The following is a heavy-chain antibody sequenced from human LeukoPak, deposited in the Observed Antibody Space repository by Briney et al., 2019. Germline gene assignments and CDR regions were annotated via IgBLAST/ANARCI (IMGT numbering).Heavy chain of an antibody. CDR2: IYYSGST. D-gene: IGHD3-10*01. V-gene: IGHV4-59*01. CDR1: GGSISSYY. J-gene: IGHJ4*02. Sequence: SETLSLTCTVSGGSISSYYWSWIRQPPGKGLEWIGYIYYSGSTNYKPSLKSRVTISVDTSRNQFSLKLRSVNAADTAVYYCARTRYYYNSRSYGAPYYFDYWGQGTLVTVSS. CDR3: ARTRYYYNSRSYGAPYYFDY.